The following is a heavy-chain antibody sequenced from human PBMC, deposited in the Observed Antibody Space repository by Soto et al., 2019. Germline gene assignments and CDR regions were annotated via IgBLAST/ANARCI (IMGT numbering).Heavy chain of an antibody. Sequence: EVQLVESGGGLVQPGGSLRLSCAASGFTFSSYTMNWVRQAPGKGLEWVSYITSSSSTIYYADSVKGRFTISRDNAKNSLYLQMNSLRDEDTAVYYCARTLAAAAYYYYYGMDVWGLGTTVTVSS. D-gene: IGHD6-13*01. CDR2: ITSSSSTI. V-gene: IGHV3-48*02. CDR1: GFTFSSYT. J-gene: IGHJ6*02. CDR3: ARTLAAAAYYYYYGMDV.